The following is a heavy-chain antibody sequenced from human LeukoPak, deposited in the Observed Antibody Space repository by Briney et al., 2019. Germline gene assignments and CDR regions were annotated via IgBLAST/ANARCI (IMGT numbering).Heavy chain of an antibody. V-gene: IGHV1-8*03. CDR3: ARSNYDFWSGYYTPYAYYYYYYMDV. CDR2: MNPNSGNT. J-gene: IGHJ6*03. D-gene: IGHD3-3*01. Sequence: ASVKVSCKASGYTFTSYDINWVRQATGQGLEWMGWMNPNSGNTGYAQKFQGRVTITRNTSISTAYMELSSLRSEDTAVYYCARSNYDFWSGYYTPYAYYYYYYMDVWGKGTTVTVSS. CDR1: GYTFTSYD.